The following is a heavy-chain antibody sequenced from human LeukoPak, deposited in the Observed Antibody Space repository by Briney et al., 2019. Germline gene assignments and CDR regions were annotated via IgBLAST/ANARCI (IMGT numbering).Heavy chain of an antibody. CDR1: GFTFRSYD. J-gene: IGHJ2*01. CDR2: ISYDGSNK. CDR3: AKDSEIAAACSYWYFDL. Sequence: GGSLRLSCAASGFTFRSYDMHWVRQAPGKGLQWVAVISYDGSNKYHTDSVKGRFTISRDNSKNTLYLQMNSLRAEDTAVYYCAKDSEIAAACSYWYFDLWGRGTLVTVSS. D-gene: IGHD6-13*01. V-gene: IGHV3-30*18.